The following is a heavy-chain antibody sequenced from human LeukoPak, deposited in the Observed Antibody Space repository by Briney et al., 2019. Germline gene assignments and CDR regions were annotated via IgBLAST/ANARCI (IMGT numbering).Heavy chain of an antibody. CDR1: GFTFSSYN. J-gene: IGHJ4*02. Sequence: GGSLRLSCAASGFTFSSYNMNWVRQAPGKGLEWVSSVSSSSSYIYYADSVKGRFTISRDNAKNSLYLQMNSLRAEDTAVYYCARSYSSGWYPGYWGQGTPVTVSS. D-gene: IGHD6-19*01. CDR3: ARSYSSGWYPGY. V-gene: IGHV3-21*01. CDR2: VSSSSSYI.